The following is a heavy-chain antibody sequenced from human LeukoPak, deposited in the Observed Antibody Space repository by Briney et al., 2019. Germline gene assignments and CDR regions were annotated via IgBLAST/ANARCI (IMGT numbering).Heavy chain of an antibody. V-gene: IGHV4-4*07. CDR3: ARGRYCSATICSGGDAFDI. Sequence: SETLSLTCSVSGGSISNYYWSWIRQPAGKGLEWIGRIYTSASTNYNPSLKSRVTLSVDASKNQFSLRLSSLTAADTAVYYCARGRYCSATICSGGDAFDIWGQGTVVTVSS. J-gene: IGHJ3*02. CDR2: IYTSAST. D-gene: IGHD5-24*01. CDR1: GGSISNYY.